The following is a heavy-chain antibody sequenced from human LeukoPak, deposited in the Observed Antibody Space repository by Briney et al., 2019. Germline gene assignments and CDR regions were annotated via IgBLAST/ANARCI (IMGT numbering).Heavy chain of an antibody. J-gene: IGHJ4*02. Sequence: GGSLRLSCAASGFTFTNYAMNWVRQAPGRGLEWLSGVSGDGDGTYYADSVKGRFTISRDNSKNTLYLQMNSLRGEDTAVYYCAKDGSGGGWPYFDYWGQGTLVTVSS. V-gene: IGHV3-23*01. CDR3: AKDGSGGGWPYFDY. CDR1: GFTFTNYA. D-gene: IGHD6-19*01. CDR2: VSGDGDGT.